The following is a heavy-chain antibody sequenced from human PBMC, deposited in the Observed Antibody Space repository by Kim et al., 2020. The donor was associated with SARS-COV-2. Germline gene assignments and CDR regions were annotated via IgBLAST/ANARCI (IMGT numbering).Heavy chain of an antibody. V-gene: IGHV3-33*05. Sequence: GGSLRLSCAASRFTFNNYGMHWVRQAPGKGLEWVAIISYDGSNKFYGDSVKGRFTISRDNSKNTLYLQMNSLRVEDTAVYYCAKDMDEGAAGGSFDYWGQGTLVTVSS. D-gene: IGHD6-13*01. CDR1: RFTFNNYG. CDR2: ISYDGSNK. J-gene: IGHJ4*02. CDR3: AKDMDEGAAGGSFDY.